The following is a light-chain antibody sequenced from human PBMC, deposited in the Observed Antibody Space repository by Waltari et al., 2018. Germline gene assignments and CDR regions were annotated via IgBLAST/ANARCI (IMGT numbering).Light chain of an antibody. Sequence: IQLTQSPSSLSASVGDRVTITCRASHGISSNLAWYQQKPGKAPKLLIFAASTLQSGVPSRFSGSGSGTDFTLTISSLQPEDVAVYFCQQYYSTPYTFGQGTKLEIK. CDR2: AAS. CDR3: QQYYSTPYT. CDR1: HGISSN. V-gene: IGKV1-9*01. J-gene: IGKJ2*01.